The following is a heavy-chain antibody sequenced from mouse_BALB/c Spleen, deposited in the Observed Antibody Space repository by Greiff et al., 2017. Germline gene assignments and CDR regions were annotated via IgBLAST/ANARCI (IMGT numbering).Heavy chain of an antibody. CDR1: GFNIKDTY. CDR3: ARGYYGYDGFAY. Sequence: VQLQQSGAELVKPGASVKLSCTASGFNIKDTYMHWVKQRPEQGLEWIGRIDPANGNTKYDPKFQGKATITADTSSNTAYLQLSSLTSEGTAVYYCARGYYGYDGFAYWGQGTLVTVSA. J-gene: IGHJ3*01. D-gene: IGHD2-2*01. CDR2: IDPANGNT. V-gene: IGHV14-3*02.